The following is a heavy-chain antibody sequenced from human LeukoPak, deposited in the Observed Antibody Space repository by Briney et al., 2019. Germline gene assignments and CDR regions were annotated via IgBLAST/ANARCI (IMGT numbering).Heavy chain of an antibody. CDR3: ARANANYFDY. J-gene: IGHJ4*02. V-gene: IGHV1-2*02. CDR2: LIPNNGST. CDR1: GYTFTGYY. Sequence: ASVKVSCTTSGYTFTGYYLHWVRPAPGQGLEWMGWLIPNNGSTNYAQKFQGRVTMTRDTSISTAFMELSRLRSDDTAIYYCARANANYFDYWGQGTLVTVSS.